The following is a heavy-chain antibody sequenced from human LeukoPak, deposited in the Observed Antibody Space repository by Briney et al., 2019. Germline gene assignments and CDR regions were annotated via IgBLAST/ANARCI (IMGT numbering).Heavy chain of an antibody. V-gene: IGHV3-48*03. J-gene: IGHJ3*02. CDR3: ARSFDI. CDR1: GFTFSNYE. Sequence: GGSLRLSCVASGFTFSNYEMNWVRQAPGKGLQWVSCISTGGTTKYYADSVKGRFTISRDNAKNSLFLQMNSLRADDTAVYYCARSFDIWGQGTMVTVSS. CDR2: ISTGGTTK.